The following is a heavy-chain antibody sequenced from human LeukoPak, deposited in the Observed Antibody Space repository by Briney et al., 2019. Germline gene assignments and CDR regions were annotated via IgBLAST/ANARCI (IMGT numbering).Heavy chain of an antibody. CDR1: GYTFTDYY. V-gene: IGHV1-2*02. D-gene: IGHD6-19*01. CDR2: INPNSGAT. J-gene: IGHJ4*02. CDR3: ARGLGSGWAPTDY. Sequence: ASVKVSRKASGYTFTDYYMHWVRLAPGQGLEWMGWINPNSGATNYAQKFQGRVTLTTDTSISTAYMELSRLRSDDTAVYFCARGLGSGWAPTDYWGQGTLVTVSS.